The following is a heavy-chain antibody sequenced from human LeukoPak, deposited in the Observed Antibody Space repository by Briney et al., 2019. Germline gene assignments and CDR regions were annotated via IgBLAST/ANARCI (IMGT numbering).Heavy chain of an antibody. V-gene: IGHV1-8*01. CDR2: MNPNSGNT. J-gene: IGHJ6*02. D-gene: IGHD6-19*01. Sequence: ASVKVSCKASGYTFISYDINWVRQATGQGLEWMGWMNPNSGNTGYAQKFQGRVTMTRNTSISTAYMELSSLRSEDTAVYYCARGDFIAVAGTDYYYGMDVWGQGTTVTVSS. CDR3: ARGDFIAVAGTDYYYGMDV. CDR1: GYTFISYD.